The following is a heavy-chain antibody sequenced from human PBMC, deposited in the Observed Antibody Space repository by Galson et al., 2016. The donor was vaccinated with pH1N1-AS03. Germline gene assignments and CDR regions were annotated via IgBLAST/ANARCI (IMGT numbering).Heavy chain of an antibody. D-gene: IGHD5/OR15-5a*01. CDR3: AKDLRSKIKVSGFDY. CDR2: ITGSGGTT. Sequence: SLRLSCAASGFTFSSYDMSWARQAPGKGLEWVAAITGSGGTTYYGDSVKGRFTVSRDNSNNTLYLELNSLRAGDTAIYYCAKDLRSKIKVSGFDYWGQGALVTVSS. J-gene: IGHJ4*02. CDR1: GFTFSSYD. V-gene: IGHV3-23*01.